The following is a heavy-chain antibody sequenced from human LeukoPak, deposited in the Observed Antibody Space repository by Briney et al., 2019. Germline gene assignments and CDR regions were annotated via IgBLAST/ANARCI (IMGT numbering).Heavy chain of an antibody. V-gene: IGHV4-39*01. D-gene: IGHD6-19*01. CDR1: GASISGSGYY. CDR3: VKSGGYGLIDY. J-gene: IGHJ4*02. CDR2: IYYTGST. Sequence: TETLSLTCAVSGASISGSGYYLGWIRQPPGKGLEWIGNIYYTGSTYYNASLQSRVTISIDMSKNQFSLRLSSVTAADTAMYYCVKSGGYGLIDYWGQGTLVTVSS.